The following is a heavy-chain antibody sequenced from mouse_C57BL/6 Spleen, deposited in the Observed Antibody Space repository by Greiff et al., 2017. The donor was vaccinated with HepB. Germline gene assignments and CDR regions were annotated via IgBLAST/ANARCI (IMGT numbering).Heavy chain of an antibody. CDR3: AREGVTTGYYAMDY. V-gene: IGHV5-17*01. CDR2: ISSGSSTI. CDR1: GFTFSDYG. J-gene: IGHJ4*01. Sequence: EVMLVESGGGLVKPGGSLKLSCAASGFTFSDYGMHWVRQAPEKGLEWVAYISSGSSTIYYADTVKGRFTISRDNAKNTLFLQMTSLRSEDTAMYYCAREGVTTGYYAMDYWGQGTSVTVSS. D-gene: IGHD1-1*01.